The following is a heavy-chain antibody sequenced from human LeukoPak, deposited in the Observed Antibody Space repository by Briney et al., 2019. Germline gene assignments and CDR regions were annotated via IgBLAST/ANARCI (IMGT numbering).Heavy chain of an antibody. CDR1: GGSISSHY. Sequence: PSETLSLTCTVSGGSISSHYWSWIRQPPGKGLEWSGYIYYSGSTNYNPSLKSRVTISVDTSKNQFSLKLSSVTAADTAVYYCARASGTGYYNFDYWGPGTLVTVSS. D-gene: IGHD3-9*01. V-gene: IGHV4-59*11. CDR2: IYYSGST. J-gene: IGHJ4*02. CDR3: ARASGTGYYNFDY.